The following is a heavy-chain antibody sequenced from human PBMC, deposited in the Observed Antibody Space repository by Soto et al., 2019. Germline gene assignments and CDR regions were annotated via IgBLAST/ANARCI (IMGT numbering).Heavy chain of an antibody. Sequence: SETLSLTCTVSGGSISSGDYFWSWIRQPPGKGLEWIGYIYHSGSTYYNPSLKSRVSISVDRSKNQLSLKLSSVTAADTAVYYCARRYGGHFDYWGQGTLVTVSS. J-gene: IGHJ4*02. V-gene: IGHV4-30-2*01. CDR3: ARRYGGHFDY. CDR2: IYHSGST. D-gene: IGHD4-17*01. CDR1: GGSISSGDYF.